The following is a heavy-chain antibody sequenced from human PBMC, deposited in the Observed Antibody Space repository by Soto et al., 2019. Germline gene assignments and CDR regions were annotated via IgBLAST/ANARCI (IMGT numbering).Heavy chain of an antibody. CDR3: AREVMTTASAYYYYYGMDV. CDR2: ITQDGSEK. V-gene: IGHV3-7*01. D-gene: IGHD4-17*01. CDR1: GFTFSSYC. J-gene: IGHJ6*02. Sequence: EVQLVESGGGLVQPGGSLRLSCAASGFTFSSYCMSWVRQAPGKGLEWVANITQDGSEKYYVDSVKGRFTISRDNAKNSLSLQMNSLRAEDTAVYYGAREVMTTASAYYYYYGMDVWVQGTTVTVSS.